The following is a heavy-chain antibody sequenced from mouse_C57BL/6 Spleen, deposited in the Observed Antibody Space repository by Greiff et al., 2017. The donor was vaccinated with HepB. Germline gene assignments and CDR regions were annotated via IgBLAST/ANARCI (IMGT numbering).Heavy chain of an antibody. CDR1: GYTFTSYW. CDR2: IYPGSGST. CDR3: AREGEDGGWFAY. Sequence: QVQLQQPGAELVKPGASVKMSCKASGYTFTSYWITWVKQRPGQGLEWIGDIYPGSGSTNYNEKFKSKATLTVDTSSSTAYMQLSSLTSEDSAVYYCAREGEDGGWFAYWGQRTLVTVSA. V-gene: IGHV1-55*01. J-gene: IGHJ3*01.